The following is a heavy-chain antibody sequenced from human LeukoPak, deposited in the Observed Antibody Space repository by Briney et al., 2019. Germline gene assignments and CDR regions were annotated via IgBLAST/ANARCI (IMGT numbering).Heavy chain of an antibody. V-gene: IGHV4-59*08. D-gene: IGHD6-25*01. J-gene: IGHJ4*02. CDR3: ARHTIAAIYIDY. CDR1: GGSISSYY. Sequence: PSETLSLTCTVSGGSISSYYWSWIRQPPGKGLEWIGYIYYSGSTNYNPSLKSRVTISVDTSKNQFSLKLSSATAADTAVYYCARHTIAAIYIDYWGQGTLVTVSS. CDR2: IYYSGST.